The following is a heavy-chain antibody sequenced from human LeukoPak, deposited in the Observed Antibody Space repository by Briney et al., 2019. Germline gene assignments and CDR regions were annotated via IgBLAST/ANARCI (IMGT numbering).Heavy chain of an antibody. D-gene: IGHD5-24*01. CDR3: ARDAPGEWLLGGMDV. CDR1: GFTFSSYS. CDR2: ISSSSSYI. Sequence: PGGSLRLSCAASGFTFSSYSMNWVRQAPGKGLEWVSPISSSSSYIYYADSVKGRFTISRDNAKNSLYLQMNSLRAEDTAVYYCARDAPGEWLLGGMDVWGQGTTVTVSS. J-gene: IGHJ6*02. V-gene: IGHV3-21*01.